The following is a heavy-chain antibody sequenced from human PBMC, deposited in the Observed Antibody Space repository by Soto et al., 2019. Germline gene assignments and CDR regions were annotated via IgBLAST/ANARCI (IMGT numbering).Heavy chain of an antibody. D-gene: IGHD2-21*02. Sequence: QVQLVQSGAEVKKPGASVKVSCKASGYTFTGYYMHWVRQAPGQGLECMGWINPNSGGTNYAQKFQGWVTMTRDTSISTAYMELSRRRYDDTAVYYCARDKVVTPLSIPYYYYYGMDVWGQGTTVTVSS. CDR3: ARDKVVTPLSIPYYYYYGMDV. CDR2: INPNSGGT. J-gene: IGHJ6*02. CDR1: GYTFTGYY. V-gene: IGHV1-2*04.